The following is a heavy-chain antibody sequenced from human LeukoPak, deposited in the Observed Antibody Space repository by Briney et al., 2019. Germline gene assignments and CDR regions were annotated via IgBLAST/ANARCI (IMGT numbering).Heavy chain of an antibody. CDR3: ARLVVTAASYWYFDL. J-gene: IGHJ2*01. Sequence: SETLSLTCTVSGGSISSYYWSWIRQPPGKGLEWIGYIYYSGSTNYNPSLKSRVTISVDTSKNQFSPKLSSVTAADTAVYYCARLVVTAASYWYFDLWGRGTLVTVSS. V-gene: IGHV4-59*08. CDR2: IYYSGST. D-gene: IGHD2-21*02. CDR1: GGSISSYY.